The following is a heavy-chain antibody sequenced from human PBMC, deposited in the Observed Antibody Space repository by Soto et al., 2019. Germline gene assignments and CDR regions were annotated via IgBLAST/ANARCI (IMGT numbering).Heavy chain of an antibody. J-gene: IGHJ3*02. CDR3: ARYGGDSSGNDAFDI. CDR1: GGSFSSYT. Sequence: GASVKVSCKASGGSFSSYTISWVRQAPGQGLEWMGRIIPILGIANYAQKFQGRVTITADKSTSTAYMELSSLRSEDTAVYYCARYGGDSSGNDAFDIWGQGTMVTVSS. D-gene: IGHD3-22*01. V-gene: IGHV1-69*02. CDR2: IIPILGIA.